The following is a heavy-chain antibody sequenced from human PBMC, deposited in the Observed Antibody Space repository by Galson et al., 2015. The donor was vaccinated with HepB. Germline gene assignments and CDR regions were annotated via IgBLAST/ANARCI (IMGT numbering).Heavy chain of an antibody. CDR2: ISSTSSYT. CDR3: ARRITGTTLIQYNWFDP. J-gene: IGHJ5*02. D-gene: IGHD1-14*01. V-gene: IGHV3-11*03. CDR1: GFTFSDYY. Sequence: SLRLSCAASGFTFSDYYMSWIRQAPGKGLEWVSYISSTSSYTKYAGSVKGRFTISRDNAKNSLYLQMNSLRAEDTAVYYCARRITGTTLIQYNWFDPWGQGTLVTVSS.